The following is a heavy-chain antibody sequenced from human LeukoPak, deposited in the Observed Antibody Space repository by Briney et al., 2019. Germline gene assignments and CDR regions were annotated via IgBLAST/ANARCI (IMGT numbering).Heavy chain of an antibody. CDR3: ARAARGSSWYFGY. CDR2: IKQDGSEK. J-gene: IGHJ4*02. Sequence: GGSLRLSCAASGFTFSSYWLSWVRQAPGKGLEWVANIKQDGSEKYYVDSVKGRFTTSRDNAKNSLYLQMSSLRAEDTAVYYCARAARGSSWYFGYWGQGTLVTVSS. CDR1: GFTFSSYW. V-gene: IGHV3-7*01. D-gene: IGHD6-13*01.